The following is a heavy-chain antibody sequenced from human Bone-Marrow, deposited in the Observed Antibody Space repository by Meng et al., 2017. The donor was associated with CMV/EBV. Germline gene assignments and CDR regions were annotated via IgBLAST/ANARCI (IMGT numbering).Heavy chain of an antibody. J-gene: IGHJ6*01. D-gene: IGHD2-2*02. CDR1: GFTFSSYE. Sequence: GESLKISCAASGFTFSSYEMNWVRQAPGKGLEWVSYISSSGSTIYYADSVKGRFTISRDNAKNSLYLQMNSLRAEDTAVYYCATPFVVVPAAILGYYGMDVWGQGPTVTFSS. CDR2: ISSSGSTI. V-gene: IGHV3-48*03. CDR3: ATPFVVVPAAILGYYGMDV.